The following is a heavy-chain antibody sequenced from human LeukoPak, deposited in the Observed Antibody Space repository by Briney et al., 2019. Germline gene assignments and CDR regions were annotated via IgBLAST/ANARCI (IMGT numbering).Heavy chain of an antibody. Sequence: ASVKVSCKASGYTFTSYAMHWVRQAPGQRLEWMGWINAGNGNTKYSQKFQGRVTITRDTSASTAYMELSSLRSEDTAVYYCATGGYCSGGSCPSFDYWGQGTLVTVSS. CDR2: INAGNGNT. CDR3: ATGGYCSGGSCPSFDY. CDR1: GYTFTSYA. J-gene: IGHJ4*02. D-gene: IGHD2-15*01. V-gene: IGHV1-3*01.